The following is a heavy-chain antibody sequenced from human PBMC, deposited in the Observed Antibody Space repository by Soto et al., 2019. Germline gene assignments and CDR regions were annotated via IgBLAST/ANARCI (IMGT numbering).Heavy chain of an antibody. CDR1: GGSITSGVSY. CDR2: IYYSGST. Sequence: PSETLSLTCTVSGGSITSGVSYWSWIPKHPGKGLEWIGYIYYSGSTNYNPSLKSRVTISVDTSKNQFSLKLSSVTAADTAVYYCARAIYYVGPGAWFDPWGQGTLVTVSS. CDR3: ARAIYYVGPGAWFDP. J-gene: IGHJ5*02. V-gene: IGHV4-31*03. D-gene: IGHD3-16*01.